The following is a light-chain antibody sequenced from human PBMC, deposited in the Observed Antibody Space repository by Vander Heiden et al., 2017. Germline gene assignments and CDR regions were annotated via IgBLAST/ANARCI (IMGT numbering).Light chain of an antibody. CDR1: QGFSNW. Sequence: DIQLTQSPSYVSASVGDRVTITCRASQGFSNWLAWYQQKPGKAPDLLIYAASSLHKGVPSRFSGRGSGTEFTLTISSLQPEDFAIYYCQHRNSFPITVGGGTKV. CDR3: QHRNSFPIT. V-gene: IGKV1-12*01. J-gene: IGKJ4*01. CDR2: AAS.